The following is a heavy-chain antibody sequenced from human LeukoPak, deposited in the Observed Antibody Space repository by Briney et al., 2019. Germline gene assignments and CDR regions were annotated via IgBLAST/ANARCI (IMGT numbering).Heavy chain of an antibody. CDR2: INPNTGGT. J-gene: IGHJ5*02. D-gene: IGHD6-13*01. CDR1: GYTFTGYY. V-gene: IGHV1-2*02. CDR3: ARPAAAGFIGGWFDP. Sequence: ASVKVSCKASGYTFTGYYIHWVRQAPGQGLEWMGWINPNTGGTNYAQKFQGRVTMTRDTSINTAYMELSRLRSDDTAVYYCARPAAAGFIGGWFDPWGQGTLVTVSS.